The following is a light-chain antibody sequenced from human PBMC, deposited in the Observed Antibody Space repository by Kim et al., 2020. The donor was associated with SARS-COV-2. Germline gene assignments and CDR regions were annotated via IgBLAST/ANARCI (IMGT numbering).Light chain of an antibody. V-gene: IGKV1-33*01. CDR3: KQYDNLPHTLT. CDR2: DAS. CDR1: QDISNY. Sequence: DIQMTQSPSSLSASVGDRVTITCQASQDISNYLNWYQQKPGKAPKLLIYDASNLETGVPSRFSGSGSGTDFTFTISSLQPEDIATYYCKQYDNLPHTLTFGGGTKVDIK. J-gene: IGKJ4*01.